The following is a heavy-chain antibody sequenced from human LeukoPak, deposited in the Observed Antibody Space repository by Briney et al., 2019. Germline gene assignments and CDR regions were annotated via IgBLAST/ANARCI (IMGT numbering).Heavy chain of an antibody. Sequence: PGGSLRLSCAASGFTFSSYSMNWVRQAPGKGLEWVSSISSSSSYIYYADSVKGRLTISRDNAKNSLYLQMNSLRAEDTAVYYCAVYYYDSSGYYGDYWGQGTLVTVSS. CDR2: ISSSSSYI. CDR1: GFTFSSYS. V-gene: IGHV3-21*01. CDR3: AVYYYDSSGYYGDY. J-gene: IGHJ4*02. D-gene: IGHD3-22*01.